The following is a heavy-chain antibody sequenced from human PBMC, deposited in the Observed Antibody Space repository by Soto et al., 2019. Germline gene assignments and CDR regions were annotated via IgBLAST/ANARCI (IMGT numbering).Heavy chain of an antibody. CDR2: IYYSGST. D-gene: IGHD6-13*01. V-gene: IGHV4-39*01. CDR1: GGSISNNNYC. J-gene: IGHJ5*02. Sequence: SETLSLTFTVSGGSISNNNYCWGWIRQPPGQGLQWIGSIYYSGSTYYNPSLKSRVTISVDTSRDQFSLKLSSVTAADTAVYYCARKSLAAAGNWFDPWGQGTLVTVSS. CDR3: ARKSLAAAGNWFDP.